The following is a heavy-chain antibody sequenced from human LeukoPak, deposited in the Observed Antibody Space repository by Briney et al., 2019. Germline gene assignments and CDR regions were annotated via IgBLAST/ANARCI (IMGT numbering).Heavy chain of an antibody. CDR2: IYYSGST. V-gene: IGHV4-59*08. CDR1: GGSISSYY. D-gene: IGHD3-9*01. Sequence: PSETLSLTCTVSGGSISSYYWSWIRQPPGKGQEWIGYIYYSGSTNYNPSLKSRVTISVDTSKNQFSLKLSSVTAADTAVYYCARHRRQYDILTGPGVYYYYGMDVWGQGTTVTVSS. CDR3: ARHRRQYDILTGPGVYYYYGMDV. J-gene: IGHJ6*02.